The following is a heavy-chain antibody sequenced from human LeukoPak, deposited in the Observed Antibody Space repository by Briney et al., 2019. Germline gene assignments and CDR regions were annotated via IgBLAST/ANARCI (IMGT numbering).Heavy chain of an antibody. V-gene: IGHV3-33*01. J-gene: IGHJ4*02. CDR2: IWPDGTIQ. CDR1: GFIFSYYG. Sequence: HTGRSLRLSCAASGFIFSYYGMHWVRQAPGKGLEWLAVIWPDGTIQYYADPVKGRFTISRDNSKNTLYLQLTGLRADDSAVYYCARHNHDWGWDFWGQGAQVTVSS. CDR3: ARHNHDWGWDF. D-gene: IGHD2-8*02.